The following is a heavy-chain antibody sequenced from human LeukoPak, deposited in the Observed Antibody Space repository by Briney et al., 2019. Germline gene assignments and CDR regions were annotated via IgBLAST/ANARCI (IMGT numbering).Heavy chain of an antibody. V-gene: IGHV4-59*01. D-gene: IGHD4-17*01. CDR2: IYYSGST. Sequence: PSETLSLTCTVSGGSISSYYWSWIRQPPGKGLEWIGYIYYSGSTNYNPSLKSRVTISVDTSKNQFSLKLTSVTAADTAVYYCATGKDYGGYSYWGQGTLVTVSS. J-gene: IGHJ4*02. CDR3: ATGKDYGGYSY. CDR1: GGSISSYY.